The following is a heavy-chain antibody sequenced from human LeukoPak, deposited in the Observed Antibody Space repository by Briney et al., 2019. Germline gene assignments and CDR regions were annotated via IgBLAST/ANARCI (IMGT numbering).Heavy chain of an antibody. CDR1: GITLSNYG. Sequence: PGGSLRLSCAVSGITLSNYGMSWVRQAPGKGLEWVAGISDRGGRTNYADSVKGRFTLSSDRSRNTVYFQLNNLRVEDTAIYYCAKASWVSSTDAVRWGQGTLVTVSS. CDR3: AKASWVSSTDAVR. D-gene: IGHD3-16*01. V-gene: IGHV3-23*01. J-gene: IGHJ4*02. CDR2: ISDRGGRT.